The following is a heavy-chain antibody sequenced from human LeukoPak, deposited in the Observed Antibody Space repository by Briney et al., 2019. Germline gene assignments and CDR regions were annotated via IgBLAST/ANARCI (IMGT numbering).Heavy chain of an antibody. CDR2: IIPILNIA. Sequence: GASVKVSCNASAGTLGSYAISWARLAPGQGLEWMGRIIPILNIANYAQKFQGRVTIVADESTSTAYMELSSLRSEDTAVYYCARDNPPFCNGGTCYSYWGQGSLVTVSS. J-gene: IGHJ4*02. D-gene: IGHD2-15*01. V-gene: IGHV1-69*04. CDR1: AGTLGSYA. CDR3: ARDNPPFCNGGTCYSY.